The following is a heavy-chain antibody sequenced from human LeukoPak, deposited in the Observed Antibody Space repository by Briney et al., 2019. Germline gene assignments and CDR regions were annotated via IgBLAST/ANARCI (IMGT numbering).Heavy chain of an antibody. D-gene: IGHD3-16*01. Sequence: ASVKVSCEASGYTFTAHYVHWVRQAPGQGLEWMGWINANSGDTKYADRLQGRVTMTRDTSISTAYMELSRLTFDDTAVYYCGRGSYWFDPWGQGTLVTVSS. J-gene: IGHJ5*02. V-gene: IGHV1-2*02. CDR1: GYTFTAHY. CDR2: INANSGDT. CDR3: GRGSYWFDP.